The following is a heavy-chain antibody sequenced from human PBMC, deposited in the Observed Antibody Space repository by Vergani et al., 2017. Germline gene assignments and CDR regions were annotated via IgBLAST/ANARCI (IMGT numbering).Heavy chain of an antibody. Sequence: QVTLRESGPALVKPTQTLTLTCTFSGFSLSTSGMCVSWIRQPPGKALEWLARIDWDDDKYYSTSLKTRLTISKDTSKNRVVLTMTNMDPVDTATYYCARIIVSGSKPHYFDYWGQGTLVTVSS. CDR1: GFSLSTSGMC. CDR3: ARIIVSGSKPHYFDY. CDR2: IDWDDDK. D-gene: IGHD1-26*01. J-gene: IGHJ4*02. V-gene: IGHV2-70*15.